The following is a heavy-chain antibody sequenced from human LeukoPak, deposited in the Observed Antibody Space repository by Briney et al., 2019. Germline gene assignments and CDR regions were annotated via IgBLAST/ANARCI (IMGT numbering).Heavy chain of an antibody. D-gene: IGHD3-22*01. J-gene: IGHJ5*02. V-gene: IGHV1-2*02. CDR3: ARSSYYDSSGYYGHNNWFDP. Sequence: GASVKVSCKASGYTFTGYYMHWVRQAPGQGLEWVGWINPNSGGTNYAQKFQGRVTMTRDTSISTAYMELSRLRSDDTAVYYCARSSYYDSSGYYGHNNWFDPWGQGTLVTVSS. CDR1: GYTFTGYY. CDR2: INPNSGGT.